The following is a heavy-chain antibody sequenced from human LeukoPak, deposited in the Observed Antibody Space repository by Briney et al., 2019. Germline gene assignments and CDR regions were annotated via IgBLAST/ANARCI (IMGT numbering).Heavy chain of an antibody. CDR3: AKDDDGGGWNLDY. CDR2: ISGSGGST. V-gene: IGHV3-23*01. Sequence: GGSLRLSCAASGFTFSTYAMSWVRQAPGKGLEWVSAISGSGGSTYYADSVKGRFTISRDNSKNTLYLQMNSLRAEDTAVYYCAKDDDGGGWNLDYWGQGTLVTVSS. J-gene: IGHJ4*02. D-gene: IGHD3-22*01. CDR1: GFTFSTYA.